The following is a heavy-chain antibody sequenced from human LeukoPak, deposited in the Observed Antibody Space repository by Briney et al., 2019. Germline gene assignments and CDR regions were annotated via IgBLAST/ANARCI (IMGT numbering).Heavy chain of an antibody. CDR1: GFTFSSCW. J-gene: IGHJ4*02. CDR3: AKDRYSSSPSYFNY. V-gene: IGHV3-7*01. Sequence: GGSLRLSCEASGFTFSSCWMNWVRQAPGKGLEWVAYIKQDGSEKYYVDSVKGRFTISRDNARNSLYLQMNSLRAEDTAVYYCAKDRYSSSPSYFNYWGQGTLVAVSS. D-gene: IGHD6-13*01. CDR2: IKQDGSEK.